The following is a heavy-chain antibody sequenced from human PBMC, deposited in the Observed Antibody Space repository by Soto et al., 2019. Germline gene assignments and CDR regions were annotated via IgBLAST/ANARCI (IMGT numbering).Heavy chain of an antibody. J-gene: IGHJ4*02. CDR1: GGSISSYY. CDR2: IYYSGST. Sequence: QVQLQESGPGLVKPSETLSLTCTVSGGSISSYYWSWIRQPPGKGLEWIGYIYYSGSTNYNPSLKLRVPISVDTSKNQFSLKLSSVTAADTAVYYCARQVIGRVFDYWGQGTLVTVSS. CDR3: ARQVIGRVFDY. V-gene: IGHV4-59*08. D-gene: IGHD2-21*01.